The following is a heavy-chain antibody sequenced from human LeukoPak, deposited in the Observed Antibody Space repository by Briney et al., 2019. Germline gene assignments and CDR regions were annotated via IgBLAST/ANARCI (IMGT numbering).Heavy chain of an antibody. CDR1: GFTFSSYW. D-gene: IGHD6-6*01. V-gene: IGHV3-7*05. Sequence: PGGSLRLSCAASGFTFSSYWMSWVRQAPGKGLEWVANIKQDGSEKYYVDSVKGRFTISRDNAKNSLYLQMNSLRAEDTAVYYCAKDIAGSIAARRDFWFDPWGQGTLVTVSS. CDR3: AKDIAGSIAARRDFWFDP. CDR2: IKQDGSEK. J-gene: IGHJ5*02.